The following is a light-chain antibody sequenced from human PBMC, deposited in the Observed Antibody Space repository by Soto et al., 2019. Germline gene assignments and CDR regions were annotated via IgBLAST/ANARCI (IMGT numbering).Light chain of an antibody. CDR1: QSVSSN. CDR2: GAS. CDR3: QQYFEWPPMT. V-gene: IGKV3-15*01. J-gene: IGKJ1*01. Sequence: EIVMTQSPATLSVSPGXRATLSCRASQSVSSNLAWYQQKPGQAPRLLIYGASTRATGIPARFRGSGSGTEFTLTISSLRSEDSAIYYCQQYFEWPPMTFGQGTKVDIK.